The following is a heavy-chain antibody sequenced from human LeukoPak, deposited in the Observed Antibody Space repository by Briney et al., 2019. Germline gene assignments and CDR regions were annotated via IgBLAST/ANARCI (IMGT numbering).Heavy chain of an antibody. CDR2: ISGSGGST. CDR3: AKALHRVTMIVVAQTFDY. J-gene: IGHJ4*02. V-gene: IGHV3-23*01. Sequence: GGSLRLSCAASGFTFNSYAMSWVRQAPGKGLEWVSAISGSGGSTYYADSVKGRFTISRDNSKNTLYLQMNSLRAEDTAVYYCAKALHRVTMIVVAQTFDYWGQGTLVTVSS. D-gene: IGHD3-22*01. CDR1: GFTFNSYA.